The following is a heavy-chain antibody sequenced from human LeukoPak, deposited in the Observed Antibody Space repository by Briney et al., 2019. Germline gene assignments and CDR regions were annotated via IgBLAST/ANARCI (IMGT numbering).Heavy chain of an antibody. CDR2: INPSGGSK. CDR1: GYTFTSYY. Sequence: ASVKVSCKASGYTFTSYYMHWVRQAPGQGLEWMGIINPSGGSKSYAQKFQGRVTVTRDTSTSTVYMELSSLRSEDTAVYYCARARAVDTDMLDYWGQGTLVTVSS. V-gene: IGHV1-46*01. CDR3: ARARAVDTDMLDY. J-gene: IGHJ4*02. D-gene: IGHD5-18*01.